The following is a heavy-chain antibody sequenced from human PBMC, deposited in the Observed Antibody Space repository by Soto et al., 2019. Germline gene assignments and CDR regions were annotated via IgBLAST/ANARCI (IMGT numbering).Heavy chain of an antibody. D-gene: IGHD2-15*01. CDR1: GFTVSDKKY. CDR2: LYIADGT. V-gene: IGHV3-53*01. CDR3: ATWLLREHAFDL. J-gene: IGHJ3*01. Sequence: DVQVVESGGGLIQPGGSLRLSCAASGFTVSDKKYITWVRQAPGQGLEWVSALYIADGTFYADSVRGRFTVSIDSAKNTVYLQMNNLSPEDTAVYFCATWLLREHAFDLWGLGTMVTVSS.